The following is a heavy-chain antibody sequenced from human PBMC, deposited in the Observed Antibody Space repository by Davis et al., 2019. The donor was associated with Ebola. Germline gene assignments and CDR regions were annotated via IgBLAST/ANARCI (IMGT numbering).Heavy chain of an antibody. V-gene: IGHV3-23*01. CDR2: ISGSGGST. J-gene: IGHJ6*03. CDR3: AKGVSYYYYMDV. D-gene: IGHD6-13*01. Sequence: GGSLRLSCAASGFTFSSYAMSWVRQAPGKGLEWVSRISGSGGSTYYADSVKGRFTISRDNSKNTVYLQMNSLRAEDTAVYYCAKGVSYYYYMDVWGKGTTVTVSS. CDR1: GFTFSSYA.